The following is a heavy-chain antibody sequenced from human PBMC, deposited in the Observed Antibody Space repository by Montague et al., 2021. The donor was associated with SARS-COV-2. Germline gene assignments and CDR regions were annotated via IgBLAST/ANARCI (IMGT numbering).Heavy chain of an antibody. V-gene: IGHV4-34*01. CDR1: GGSFSGYY. Sequence: SETRSLTCAVYGGSFSGYYWSWICLPPGKGLEWMWIINHCGSTXXXPSXXXRVPISVDTSKNQFSLKLSSATAADTAVYYCARGEVGIIMIVVAVPGWFDPWGQGTLVTVSS. CDR2: INHCGST. CDR3: ARGEVGIIMIVVAVPGWFDP. J-gene: IGHJ5*02. D-gene: IGHD3-22*01.